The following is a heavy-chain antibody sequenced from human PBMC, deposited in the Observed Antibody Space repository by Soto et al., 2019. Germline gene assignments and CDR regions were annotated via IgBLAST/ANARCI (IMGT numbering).Heavy chain of an antibody. V-gene: IGHV1-3*01. CDR2: INAGNGNT. CDR1: GYTLTKYA. Sequence: ASVKGSCKASGYTLTKYAMRLGRPAPGQRLEWMGWINAGNGNTKYSQKFQGRVTITRDTSASTAYMELSSLRSEDTAVYYCARGGSLYWYFDLWGRGTLVTVYS. D-gene: IGHD1-26*01. J-gene: IGHJ2*01. CDR3: ARGGSLYWYFDL.